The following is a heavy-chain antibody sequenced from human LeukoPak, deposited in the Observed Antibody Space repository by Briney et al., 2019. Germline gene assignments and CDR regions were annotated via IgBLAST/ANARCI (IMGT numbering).Heavy chain of an antibody. Sequence: GGSLRLSCEASGFNVSSNYMTWVRQAPGKGREWASLIYGDGNTDYADSVKGRFHISRHSSKNTLYLQMNSLRAEDTAVYYCARGIIYLDYWGQGTLVTVSS. J-gene: IGHJ4*02. CDR3: ARGIIYLDY. CDR2: IYGDGNT. D-gene: IGHD3-10*01. V-gene: IGHV3-53*04. CDR1: GFNVSSNY.